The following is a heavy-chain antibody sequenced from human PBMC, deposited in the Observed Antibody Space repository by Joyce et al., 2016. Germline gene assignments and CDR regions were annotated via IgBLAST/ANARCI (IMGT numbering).Heavy chain of an antibody. CDR2: ILSDGRNE. CDR3: AREDIVVVVAATRAYLDT. Sequence: QVQLVESGGGVVQPGRSLRLSCAASGFTFSSYGMHCVRQAPGKGLEWVAVILSDGRNEYYADSVKGRFTSSRDNSKNTLYLQMNSLRTEDTALYYCAREDIVVVVAATRAYLDTWGQGTLVTVSS. V-gene: IGHV3-30*03. J-gene: IGHJ4*02. CDR1: GFTFSSYG. D-gene: IGHD2-15*01.